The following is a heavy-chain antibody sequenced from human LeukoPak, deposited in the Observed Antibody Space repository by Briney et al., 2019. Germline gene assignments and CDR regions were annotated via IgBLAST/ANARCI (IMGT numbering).Heavy chain of an antibody. CDR2: IYYSGST. CDR1: GGSISSSSYY. CDR3: ARDSGSYFGAFDI. D-gene: IGHD1-26*01. Sequence: SETLSLTCTVSGGSISSSSYYWGWIRQPPGKGLEWIGSIYYSGSTYYNPSLKSRVTISVDTSKNQFSLKLSSVTAADTAVYYCARDSGSYFGAFDIWGQGTMVTVSS. V-gene: IGHV4-39*07. J-gene: IGHJ3*02.